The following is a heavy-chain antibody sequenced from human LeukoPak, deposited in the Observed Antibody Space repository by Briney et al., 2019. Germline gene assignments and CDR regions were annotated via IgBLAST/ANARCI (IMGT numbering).Heavy chain of an antibody. CDR1: GYTFTGYY. CDR3: ARVYDFWSGYYKADYYGMDV. V-gene: IGHV1-2*02. J-gene: IGHJ6*02. CDR2: INPNSGGT. D-gene: IGHD3-3*01. Sequence: ASVKVSCKASGYTFTGYYMHWVRQAPGQGLECMGWINPNSGGTNYAQKFQGRVTMTRDTSISTAYMELSRLRSDDTAVYYCARVYDFWSGYYKADYYGMDVWGQGTTVTVSS.